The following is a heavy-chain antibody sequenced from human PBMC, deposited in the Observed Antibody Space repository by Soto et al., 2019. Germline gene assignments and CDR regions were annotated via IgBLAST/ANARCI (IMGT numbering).Heavy chain of an antibody. CDR2: IYTSGST. Sequence: QVQLQESGPGLVKPSETLSLTCTVSGGSISSYYWSWIRQPAGKGLEWIGRIYTSGSTNYNPSLKSRVTMSVDISKNQFPLKLSSVTAADTAVYYGARDSPYYDYVWGSYRYAYFDYWGQGTLVTVSS. J-gene: IGHJ4*02. CDR3: ARDSPYYDYVWGSYRYAYFDY. D-gene: IGHD3-16*02. V-gene: IGHV4-4*07. CDR1: GGSISSYY.